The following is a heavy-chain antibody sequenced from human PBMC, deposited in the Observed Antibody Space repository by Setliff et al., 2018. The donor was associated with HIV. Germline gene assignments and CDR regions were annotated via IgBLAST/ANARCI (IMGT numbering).Heavy chain of an antibody. J-gene: IGHJ4*02. V-gene: IGHV4-59*01. D-gene: IGHD3-10*01. CDR2: IYENAYA. CDR3: ARAQMHRGVVSWSLYYFDY. CDR1: GGSMNNYY. Sequence: SETLSLTCTVSGGSMNNYYWNWIRQTPGKGLEWIGCIYENAYAHYTVSLRSRVTVSVDTSKNQFSLTLRSVTAADRAVYYCARAQMHRGVVSWSLYYFDYWGQGALVTVSS.